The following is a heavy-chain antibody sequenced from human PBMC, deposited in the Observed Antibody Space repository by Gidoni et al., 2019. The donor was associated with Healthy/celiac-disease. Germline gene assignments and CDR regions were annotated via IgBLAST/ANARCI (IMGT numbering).Heavy chain of an antibody. V-gene: IGHV3-15*01. CDR1: GFTFSNAW. CDR2: IKSKTDGGTT. J-gene: IGHJ4*02. Sequence: EVQLVESGGGLVKPGGSLRLSCAASGFTFSNAWMSWVRQAPGKGLEWVGRIKSKTDGGTTDYAAPVKGRFTISRDDSKNTLYLQMNSLKTEDTAVYYCTTEDSSGYYSRYFDYWGQGTLVTVSS. D-gene: IGHD3-22*01. CDR3: TTEDSSGYYSRYFDY.